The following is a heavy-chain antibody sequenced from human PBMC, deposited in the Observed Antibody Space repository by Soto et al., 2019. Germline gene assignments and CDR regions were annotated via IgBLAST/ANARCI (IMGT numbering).Heavy chain of an antibody. V-gene: IGHV4-39*01. J-gene: IGHJ6*02. CDR1: GGSISSSSYY. CDR2: IYYSGST. D-gene: IGHD6-19*01. CDR3: ARHWVYPWEKKSQMIYLTLEYYYYGMDV. Sequence: SETLSLTCTVSGGSISSSSYYWGWIRQPPGKGLEWIGSIYYSGSTYYNPSLKSRVTIPVDTSKNQFSLKLSSVTAADTAVYYCARHWVYPWEKKSQMIYLTLEYYYYGMDVWGQGTTVTVSS.